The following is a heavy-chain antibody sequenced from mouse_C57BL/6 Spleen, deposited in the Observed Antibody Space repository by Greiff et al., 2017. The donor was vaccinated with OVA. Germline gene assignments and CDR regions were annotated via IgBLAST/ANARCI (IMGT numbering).Heavy chain of an antibody. D-gene: IGHD2-2*01. Sequence: QVQLQQPGAELVKPGASVKLSCKASGYTFTSYWMQWVKQRPGQGLEWIGEIDPSDSYTNYNQKFKGKATLTVDTSSSTAYMQLSSLTSEDSEVYYCAKTGYIAHLDYWGQGTTLTVSS. V-gene: IGHV1-50*01. CDR2: IDPSDSYT. CDR1: GYTFTSYW. CDR3: AKTGYIAHLDY. J-gene: IGHJ2*01.